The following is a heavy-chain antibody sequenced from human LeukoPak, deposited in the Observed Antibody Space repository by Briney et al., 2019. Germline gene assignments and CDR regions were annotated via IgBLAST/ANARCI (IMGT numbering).Heavy chain of an antibody. Sequence: GGSLRLSCAASGFTFRNYGMHWVRQATGKGLEWVSFIWSDGNNRFYADSVKGRFTISRDNSKNMLYLQMDSLRPEDTAVYYCAKDPGASVSGFHMDVWGKGTTVIASS. D-gene: IGHD2-8*02. CDR1: GFTFRNYG. CDR2: IWSDGNNR. V-gene: IGHV3-30*02. J-gene: IGHJ6*03. CDR3: AKDPGASVSGFHMDV.